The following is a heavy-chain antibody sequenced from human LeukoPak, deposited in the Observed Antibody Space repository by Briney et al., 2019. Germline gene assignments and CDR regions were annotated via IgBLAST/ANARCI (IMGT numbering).Heavy chain of an antibody. V-gene: IGHV3-74*01. Sequence: GGSLRLSCAASGFTFSSYWMHWVRQAPGKGLVWVSRINTDGSSTSYADSVKGRFTISRDNAKNTLYLQMNSLRAEDTAVYYCARGLGYCSSTSCRDDAFDIWGQGTMVTVSS. CDR1: GFTFSSYW. J-gene: IGHJ3*02. CDR2: INTDGSST. CDR3: ARGLGYCSSTSCRDDAFDI. D-gene: IGHD2-2*01.